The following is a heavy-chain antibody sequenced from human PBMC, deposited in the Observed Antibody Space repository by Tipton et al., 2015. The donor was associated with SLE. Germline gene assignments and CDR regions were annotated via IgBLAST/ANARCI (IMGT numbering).Heavy chain of an antibody. V-gene: IGHV4-59*01. CDR1: GGSISSYY. D-gene: IGHD1-26*01. CDR2: IYYSGST. CDR3: ARYGTYDGSRYFQH. Sequence: TLSLTCTVSGGSISSYYWSWIRQPPGKGLEWIGYIYYSGSTNYNPSLKSRVTISVDTSKNQFSPKLSSVTAAGTAVYYCARYGTYDGSRYFQHWGQGTLVTVSS. J-gene: IGHJ1*01.